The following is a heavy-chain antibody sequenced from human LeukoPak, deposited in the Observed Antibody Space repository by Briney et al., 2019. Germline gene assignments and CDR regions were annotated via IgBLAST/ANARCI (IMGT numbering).Heavy chain of an antibody. CDR1: GFTFSSYA. V-gene: IGHV3-23*01. Sequence: GGSLRLSCAAPGFTFSSYAMSWVRQAPGKGLEWVSAISGSGGSTYYADSVKGRFTISRDNSKNTVHLQMNSLRAEDTAMYYCARRAGDYSHPYDYWGQGTLVTVSS. D-gene: IGHD3-22*01. CDR2: ISGSGGST. J-gene: IGHJ4*02. CDR3: ARRAGDYSHPYDY.